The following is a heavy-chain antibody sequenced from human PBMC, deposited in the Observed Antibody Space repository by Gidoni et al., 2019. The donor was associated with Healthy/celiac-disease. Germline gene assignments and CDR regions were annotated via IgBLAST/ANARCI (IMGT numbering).Heavy chain of an antibody. D-gene: IGHD7-27*01. J-gene: IGHJ6*02. V-gene: IGHV1-69*06. CDR2: IIPIFGTA. CDR3: ARGVWGSRVMGYYYYGMDV. Sequence: QVQLVQSGAEVKKPGSSVKVSCKASGGTFSSYAISWVRQAPGQGLEWMGGIIPIFGTANYAQKFQGRVTITADKSTSTAYMELSSLRSEDTAVYYCARGVWGSRVMGYYYYGMDVWGQGTTVTVSS. CDR1: GGTFSSYA.